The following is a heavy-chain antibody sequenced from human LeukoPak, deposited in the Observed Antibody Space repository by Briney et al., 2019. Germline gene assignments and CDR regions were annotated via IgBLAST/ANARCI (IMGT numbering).Heavy chain of an antibody. CDR2: IYYSGST. D-gene: IGHD2-2*01. CDR3: ARGTAVVVVPAATKGYYYYMDV. Sequence: SETLSLTCTVSGGSISSYYWSWIRQPPGKGLEWIGYIYYSGSTNYNPSLKSRVTISVDTSKNQFSLKLSSVTAADTAVYYCARGTAVVVVPAATKGYYYYMDVWGKGTTVTISS. J-gene: IGHJ6*03. CDR1: GGSISSYY. V-gene: IGHV4-59*08.